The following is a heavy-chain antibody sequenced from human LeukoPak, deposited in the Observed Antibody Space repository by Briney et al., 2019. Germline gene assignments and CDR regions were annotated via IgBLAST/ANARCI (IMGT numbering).Heavy chain of an antibody. J-gene: IGHJ6*03. V-gene: IGHV5-51*01. CDR2: IYPGDSDT. CDR1: GYSFTSYW. Sequence: GESLKISCKGPGYSFTSYWIGWVRQMPGKGLEWMGIIYPGDSDTRYSPSFQGQVTISADKSISTAYLQWSSLKASDTAMYYCARLSAETYYDILTGSRPYYYYYMDVWGKGTTVTVSS. D-gene: IGHD3-9*01. CDR3: ARLSAETYYDILTGSRPYYYYYMDV.